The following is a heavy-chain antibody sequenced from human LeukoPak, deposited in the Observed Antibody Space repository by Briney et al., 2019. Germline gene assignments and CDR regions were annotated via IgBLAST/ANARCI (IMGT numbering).Heavy chain of an antibody. CDR2: ISYGGSNK. CDR1: GFTFSSYG. D-gene: IGHD6-6*01. J-gene: IGHJ4*02. Sequence: QPGRSLRLSCAASGFTFSSYGMHWVRQAPGKGLEWVAVISYGGSNKYYADSVKGRFTISRDNSKNTLYLQMNSLRAEDTAVYYCAKEPSIAARGNDYWGQGTLVTVSS. CDR3: AKEPSIAARGNDY. V-gene: IGHV3-30*18.